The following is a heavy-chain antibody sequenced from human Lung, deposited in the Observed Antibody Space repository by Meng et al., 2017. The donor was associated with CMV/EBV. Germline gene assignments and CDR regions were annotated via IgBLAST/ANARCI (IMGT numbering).Heavy chain of an antibody. CDR1: GYTLTEVS. CDR3: ATGKYCGATSCEGSDTFEI. D-gene: IGHD2-2*01. CDR2: FDVENDEI. V-gene: IGHV1-24*01. Sequence: ASVKVSXKVSGYTLTEVSRHWVRQAPGKGLEWMGGFDVENDEIIYAQKFQGRVTMTEDASRDTAYMELSSLRSEDTAVYYCATGKYCGATSCEGSDTFEIWGQGKXV. J-gene: IGHJ3*02.